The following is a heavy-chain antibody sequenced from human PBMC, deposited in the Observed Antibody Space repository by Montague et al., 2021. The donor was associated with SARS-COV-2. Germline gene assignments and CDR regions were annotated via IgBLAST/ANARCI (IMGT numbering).Heavy chain of an antibody. Sequence: CAISGDSVSSNSAAWNWIRQSPSRGLEWLGRTYYRSKWYYEYAVSLKSRITINPDTSKSQFSLKLSSVTAADTGVYYCARWDPQTLTLIGLRGKSASDYWGQGTLVTVSS. CDR2: TYYRSKWYY. J-gene: IGHJ4*02. CDR3: ARWDPQTLTLIGLRGKSASDY. D-gene: IGHD4-23*01. V-gene: IGHV6-1*01. CDR1: GDSVSSNSAA.